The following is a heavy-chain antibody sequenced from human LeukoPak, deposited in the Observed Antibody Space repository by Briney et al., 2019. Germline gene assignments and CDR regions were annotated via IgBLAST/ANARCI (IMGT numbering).Heavy chain of an antibody. CDR3: ARDFSHFWSGSNDY. V-gene: IGHV4-30-4*08. D-gene: IGHD3-3*02. CDR1: GGSISSGDYY. J-gene: IGHJ4*02. CDR2: IYYSGST. Sequence: PSETLSLTCTVSGGSISSGDYYWSWIRQPPGKGLEWIGYIYYSGSTYYNPSLKSRVTISVDTSKNQFSLKLSSVTAADTAVYYCARDFSHFWSGSNDYGGQGTLVTVSS.